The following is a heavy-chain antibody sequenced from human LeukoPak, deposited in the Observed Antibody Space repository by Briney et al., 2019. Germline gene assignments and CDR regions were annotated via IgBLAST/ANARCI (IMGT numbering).Heavy chain of an antibody. CDR2: ISSSSTTI. V-gene: IGHV3-48*02. CDR1: GFTFSNYY. J-gene: IGHJ4*02. CDR3: ARVSAYSSGWPLLDY. D-gene: IGHD6-19*01. Sequence: PGGSLRLSCAASGFTFSNYYMNWVRQAPGKGLEWVSYISSSSTTINYADSVKGRFTISRDNAKNSLFLQMNSLRDEDTAVYYCARVSAYSSGWPLLDYWGQGALVTVSS.